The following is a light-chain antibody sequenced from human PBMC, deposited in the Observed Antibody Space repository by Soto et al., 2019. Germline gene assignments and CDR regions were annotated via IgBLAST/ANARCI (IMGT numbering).Light chain of an antibody. CDR2: SAS. CDR1: QSVLYSPNNENY. CDR3: QHDYGSPRT. J-gene: IGKJ4*01. V-gene: IGKV4-1*01. Sequence: DIVITQSPDSLAVSLGERATINCKSSQSVLYSPNNENYLAWYQQKPGQPPKLLVYSASTRESGVPGRFSGSGSWTDFTLAISGLQAEDVVVYYCQHDYGSPRTFGKGTKVDIK.